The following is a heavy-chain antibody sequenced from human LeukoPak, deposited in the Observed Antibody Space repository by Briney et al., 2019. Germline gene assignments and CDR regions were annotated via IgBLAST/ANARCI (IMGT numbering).Heavy chain of an antibody. Sequence: GASVTVSCKASGYTFTSYYMHWVRQAPGQGLEWMGIINPSGGSTSYAQKFQGRVTMTRDTSTSTVYMELSSLRSEDTAVYYCARDGYCSGGSCYTDYYYYGMDVWGQGTTVTVSS. J-gene: IGHJ6*02. V-gene: IGHV1-46*01. CDR3: ARDGYCSGGSCYTDYYYYGMDV. CDR2: INPSGGST. D-gene: IGHD2-15*01. CDR1: GYTFTSYY.